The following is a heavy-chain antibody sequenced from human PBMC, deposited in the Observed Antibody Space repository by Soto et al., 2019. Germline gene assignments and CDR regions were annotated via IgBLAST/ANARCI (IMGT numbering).Heavy chain of an antibody. D-gene: IGHD3-22*01. CDR2: IYYSGST. J-gene: IGHJ4*02. CDR1: GGSISSGGFY. Sequence: SETLSLTCTVSGGSISSGGFYWSWIRQHPGKGLEWIGYIYYSGSTYYNPSLKSRVTISVDTSKNQFSLKLSSVTAADTAVYYCASRGGYDSSGYDPWYFDYWGQGTLVTVSS. CDR3: ASRGGYDSSGYDPWYFDY. V-gene: IGHV4-31*03.